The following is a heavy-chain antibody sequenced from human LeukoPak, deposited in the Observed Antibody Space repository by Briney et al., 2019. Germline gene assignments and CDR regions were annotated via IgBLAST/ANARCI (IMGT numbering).Heavy chain of an antibody. V-gene: IGHV3-66*01. CDR1: GFTVSSNY. CDR3: ARVSGKGSGGYYYGMEV. Sequence: GGSLRLSCAASGFTVSSNYMSWVRQAPGKGLEWVSVIYSGGSTYYADSVKGRFTISRDNSKNTLYLQMNSLRAEDTAVYYCARVSGKGSGGYYYGMEVWGQGTTVTVSS. D-gene: IGHD4-23*01. CDR2: IYSGGST. J-gene: IGHJ6*02.